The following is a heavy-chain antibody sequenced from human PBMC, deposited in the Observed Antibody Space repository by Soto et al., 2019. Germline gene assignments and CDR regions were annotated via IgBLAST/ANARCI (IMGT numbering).Heavy chain of an antibody. CDR1: GFTFSSYE. V-gene: IGHV3-48*03. CDR2: ISSSGSTI. D-gene: IGHD6-19*01. J-gene: IGHJ4*02. Sequence: GGSLRLSCAASGFTFSSYEMNWVRQAPGKGLEWVSYISSSGSTIYYADSVKGRFTISRDNAKNSLYLQMNSLRAEDTAVYYCARAGMMYSSGWYPFDYWGQGTMVTVSS. CDR3: ARAGMMYSSGWYPFDY.